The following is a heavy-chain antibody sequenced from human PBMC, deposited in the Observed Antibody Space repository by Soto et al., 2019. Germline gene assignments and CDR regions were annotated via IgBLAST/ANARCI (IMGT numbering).Heavy chain of an antibody. CDR3: ASEADRGVADHDAFDI. D-gene: IGHD3-10*01. Sequence: PSQTLSLTCAISGDSVSSNSAAWNWIRQSPSRGLEWLGRTYYRSKWYNDYAVSVKSRITINPDTSKNQFSLQLTSVTPEETDEDYCASEADRGVADHDAFDIWGQGTMVTVSS. V-gene: IGHV6-1*01. J-gene: IGHJ3*02. CDR1: GDSVSSNSAA. CDR2: TYYRSKWYN.